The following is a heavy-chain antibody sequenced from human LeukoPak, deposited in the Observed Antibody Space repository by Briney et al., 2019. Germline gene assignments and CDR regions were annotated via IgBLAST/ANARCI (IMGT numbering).Heavy chain of an antibody. CDR1: GFIFSIYA. J-gene: IGHJ4*02. D-gene: IGHD1-26*01. CDR3: AYRGKYYFDY. CDR2: IGSSGATS. Sequence: GGSLRLSYAASGFIFSIYAMGCVRQAPGKGLEWVSTIGSSGATSYYADSVKGRFTISRDNSKNTLSLQMNSLRAEDTAVYYCAYRGKYYFDYWGQGSLVTVSS. V-gene: IGHV3-23*01.